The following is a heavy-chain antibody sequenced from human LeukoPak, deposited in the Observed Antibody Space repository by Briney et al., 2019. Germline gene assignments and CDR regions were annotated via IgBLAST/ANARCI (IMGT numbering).Heavy chain of an antibody. D-gene: IGHD5-12*01. Sequence: GASVKVSCKASGGTFSSYAISWVRQAPGQGLEWMGRIIPILGIANYAQKFQGRVTITADKSTSTAYMELSSLRSEDTAVYYCARDRADIVATIYYFDYWGQGTLVTVSS. V-gene: IGHV1-69*04. J-gene: IGHJ4*02. CDR1: GGTFSSYA. CDR3: ARDRADIVATIYYFDY. CDR2: IIPILGIA.